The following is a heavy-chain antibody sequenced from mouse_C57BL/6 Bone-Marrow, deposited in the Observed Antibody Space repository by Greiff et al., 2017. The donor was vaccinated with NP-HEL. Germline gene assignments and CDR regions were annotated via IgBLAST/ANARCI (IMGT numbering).Heavy chain of an antibody. D-gene: IGHD1-1*01. CDR1: GYPFTSYW. V-gene: IGHV1-74*01. CDR2: IHPSDSDT. J-gene: IGHJ4*01. Sequence: QVQLQQPGAELVKPGASVKVSCKASGYPFTSYWMHWVKQRPGQGLEWIGRIHPSDSDTNYNQKFKGKATLPVDKSSSTAYMQVSSLTSKDSAVYYCANTGYAMDYWGQGTSVTVSS. CDR3: ANTGYAMDY.